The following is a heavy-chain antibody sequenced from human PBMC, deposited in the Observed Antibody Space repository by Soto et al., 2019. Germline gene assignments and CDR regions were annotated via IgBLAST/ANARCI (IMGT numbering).Heavy chain of an antibody. J-gene: IGHJ5*02. CDR3: ATRITVFGLLIPPFDP. Sequence: SETLSLTCTVSGGSINIYYWSWIRQPPGKGLEWIGYIYYTGSTNYNPSLKSRVTISVDTSKNQFSLKLSSVTTADTAVYYCATRITVFGLLIPPFDPWGQGTQVTVSS. V-gene: IGHV4-59*01. CDR2: IYYTGST. D-gene: IGHD3-3*01. CDR1: GGSINIYY.